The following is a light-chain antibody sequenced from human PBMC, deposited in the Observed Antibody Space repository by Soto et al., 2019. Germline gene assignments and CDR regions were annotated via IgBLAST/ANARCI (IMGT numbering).Light chain of an antibody. CDR1: QRVSSN. V-gene: IGKV3-15*01. CDR2: GAS. CDR3: QQYNNRPYT. Sequence: EIVMTQSPATLSVSPGERVTLSCRASQRVSSNFAWYRQKPRQAPTLLIYGASTRATGVPARFSGSGSGADFTLTISRLHSVVLAVYYCQQYNNRPYTFGQGTKLEV. J-gene: IGKJ2*01.